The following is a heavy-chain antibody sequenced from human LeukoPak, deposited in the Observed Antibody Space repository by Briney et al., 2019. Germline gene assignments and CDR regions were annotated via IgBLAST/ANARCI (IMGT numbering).Heavy chain of an antibody. CDR2: INTNTGNP. Sequence: ASVKLSCNSSGYTFTSYGISWVRQAPGQGLEWMGWINTNTGNPTYAHGSPGRFVVSLDTSVSTADLQIRSLQAQHTAVYYCARSQEAIVIVGAINWGQETLVTVSS. CDR3: ARSQEAIVIVGAIN. V-gene: IGHV7-4-1*01. D-gene: IGHD1-26*01. J-gene: IGHJ4*02. CDR1: GYTFTSYG.